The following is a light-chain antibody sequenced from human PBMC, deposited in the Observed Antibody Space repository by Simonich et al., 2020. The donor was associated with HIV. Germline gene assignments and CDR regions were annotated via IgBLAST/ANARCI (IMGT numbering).Light chain of an antibody. V-gene: IGKV4-1*01. CDR3: QQYYSIPYT. CDR1: QSILYSSNNKNY. CDR2: WES. Sequence: DIVMTQSPDSLAVSLGERATINCKSRQSILYSSNNKNYLAWYQQKPRQPPKLLIYWESTRESGVPDRFSGSGSGTDFTLTISNLQAEDVAVYYCQQYYSIPYTFGQGSKLEI. J-gene: IGKJ2*01.